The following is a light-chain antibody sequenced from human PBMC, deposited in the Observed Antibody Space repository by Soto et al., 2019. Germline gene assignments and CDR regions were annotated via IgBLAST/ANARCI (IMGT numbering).Light chain of an antibody. Sequence: QSVLTQPPSASGSPGQSVTISCTGTSSDVGGYNYVSWYQQHPGKAPKLMIYEVSKRPSGVPDRFSGSKSGHTASLTVSGLQSEAEADYYCSSYAGRNHVGVFGTGTKLTVL. CDR3: SSYAGRNHVGV. V-gene: IGLV2-8*01. CDR1: SSDVGGYNY. CDR2: EVS. J-gene: IGLJ1*01.